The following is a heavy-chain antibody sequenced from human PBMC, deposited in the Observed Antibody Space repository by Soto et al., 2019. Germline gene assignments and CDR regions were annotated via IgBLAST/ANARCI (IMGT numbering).Heavy chain of an antibody. V-gene: IGHV3-15*01. CDR3: TTDAFLFYYDSSGYPTPPYYYGMDV. CDR2: IKSKTDGGTT. J-gene: IGHJ6*02. Sequence: GGSLRLSCAASGFTFSNAWMSWVRQAPGKGLEWVGRIKSKTDGGTTDYAAPVKGRFTISRDDSKNTLYLQMNSLKTEDTAVYYCTTDAFLFYYDSSGYPTPPYYYGMDVWGQGTTVTVSS. CDR1: GFTFSNAW. D-gene: IGHD3-22*01.